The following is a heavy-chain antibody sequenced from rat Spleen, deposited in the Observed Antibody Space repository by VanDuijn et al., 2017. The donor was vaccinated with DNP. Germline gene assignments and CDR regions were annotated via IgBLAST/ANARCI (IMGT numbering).Heavy chain of an antibody. CDR3: ARRDYPVPAY. V-gene: IGHV5-25*01. CDR1: GFTFGDYD. CDR2: VSPNGSNT. D-gene: IGHD1-4*01. Sequence: EVQLVESGGDLVQPGRSMKLSCAASGFTFGDYDMAWVRQAPKRGLEWVTTVSPNGSNTYYPDSVKGRFTISRDNAKSSLYLQMNSLKSEDTATYYCARRDYPVPAYWGQGTLVTVSS. J-gene: IGHJ3*01.